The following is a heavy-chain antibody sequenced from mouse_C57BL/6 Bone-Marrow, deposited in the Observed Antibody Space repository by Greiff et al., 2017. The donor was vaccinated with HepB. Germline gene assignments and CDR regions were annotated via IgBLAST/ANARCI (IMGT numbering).Heavy chain of an antibody. Sequence: EVKVVESGGGLVQSGRSLRLSCATSGFTFSDFYMEWVRQAPGKGLEWIAASRNKANDYTTEYSASVKGRFIVSRDTSQSILYLQMNDLRAEDTAIYYCAREGAYYWYFDVWGTGTTVTVSS. CDR2: SRNKANDYTT. V-gene: IGHV7-1*01. D-gene: IGHD3-1*01. CDR3: AREGAYYWYFDV. J-gene: IGHJ1*03. CDR1: GFTFSDFY.